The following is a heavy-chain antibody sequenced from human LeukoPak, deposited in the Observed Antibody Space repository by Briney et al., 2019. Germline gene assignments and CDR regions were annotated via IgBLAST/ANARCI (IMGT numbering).Heavy chain of an antibody. J-gene: IGHJ4*02. Sequence: GGSLRLSCAASGFTFSSYAMSWVRQAPGKGLEWVSAISGSGGSTYYADSVKGRFTISRDNSKNTLYLQMNSLRAEDTAVYYCTTDRGSSILDYWGQGTLVTVSS. CDR3: TTDRGSSILDY. CDR1: GFTFSSYA. CDR2: ISGSGGST. D-gene: IGHD6-6*01. V-gene: IGHV3-23*01.